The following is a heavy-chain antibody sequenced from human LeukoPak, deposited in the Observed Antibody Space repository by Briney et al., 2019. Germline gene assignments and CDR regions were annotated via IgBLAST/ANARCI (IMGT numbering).Heavy chain of an antibody. CDR3: ASSGHEGYCSGGSCPDPYYYYGMDV. CDR1: GGSISSYY. D-gene: IGHD2-15*01. CDR2: IYTSGST. J-gene: IGHJ6*02. V-gene: IGHV4-4*07. Sequence: SETLSLTCTVSGGSISSYYWSWIRQPAGKGLEWIGRIYTSGSTNYNPSLKSRVTMSVDTSKNQFSPKLSSVTAADTAVYYCASSGHEGYCSGGSCPDPYYYYGMDVWGQGTTVTVSS.